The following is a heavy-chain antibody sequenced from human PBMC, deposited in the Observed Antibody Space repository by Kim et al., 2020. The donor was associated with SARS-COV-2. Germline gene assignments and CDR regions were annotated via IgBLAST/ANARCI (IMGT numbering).Heavy chain of an antibody. Sequence: GGSLRLSCAASGFTFSDYYMSWIRQAPGKGLEWVSYISSSSSYTNYADSVKGRFTISRDNAKNSLYLQMNSLRAEDTAVYYCARVGTGEYIGYYYGMDVWGQGTTVTVSS. CDR1: GFTFSDYY. D-gene: IGHD7-27*01. V-gene: IGHV3-11*06. J-gene: IGHJ6*02. CDR2: ISSSSSYT. CDR3: ARVGTGEYIGYYYGMDV.